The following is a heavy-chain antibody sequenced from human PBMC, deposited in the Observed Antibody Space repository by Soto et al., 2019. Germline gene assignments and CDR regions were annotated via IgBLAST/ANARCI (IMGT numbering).Heavy chain of an antibody. CDR3: AREVITMIVVVIPPGYGMDV. CDR2: INPSGGST. J-gene: IGHJ6*02. Sequence: ASVKVSCKASGYTFTSYYMHWVRQAPGQGLEWMGIINPSGGSTSYAQKFQGRVTMTRDTSTSTVYMELSSLRSEDTAVYYCAREVITMIVVVIPPGYGMDVWGQGTTV. D-gene: IGHD3-22*01. CDR1: GYTFTSYY. V-gene: IGHV1-46*01.